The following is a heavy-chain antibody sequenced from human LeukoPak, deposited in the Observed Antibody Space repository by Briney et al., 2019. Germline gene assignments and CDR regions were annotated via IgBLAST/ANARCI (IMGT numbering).Heavy chain of an antibody. CDR1: GFTFSSYS. CDR3: ARALNYDFWSGYPYCYMDV. CDR2: ISSSSSYI. D-gene: IGHD3-3*01. Sequence: GGSLRLSCAASGFTFSSYSMNWVRQAPGKGLEWISSISSSSSYIYYADSVKGRFTISRDNAKNSLYLQMNSLRAEDTAVYYCARALNYDFWSGYPYCYMDVWGKGTTVTVSS. J-gene: IGHJ6*03. V-gene: IGHV3-21*01.